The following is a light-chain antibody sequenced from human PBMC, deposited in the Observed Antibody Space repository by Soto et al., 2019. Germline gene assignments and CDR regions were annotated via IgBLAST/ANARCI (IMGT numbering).Light chain of an antibody. CDR3: SSYTSSSTLYV. V-gene: IGLV2-14*01. CDR1: SSDVGGYNY. J-gene: IGLJ1*01. CDR2: DVS. Sequence: ALTQPASVSGSPGQSITISCTGTSSDVGGYNYVSWYRQHPGKAPKLMIYDVSNRPSGVSNRFSGSKSGNTASLTISGLQAEDEADYYCSSYTSSSTLYVFGSGTKLTVL.